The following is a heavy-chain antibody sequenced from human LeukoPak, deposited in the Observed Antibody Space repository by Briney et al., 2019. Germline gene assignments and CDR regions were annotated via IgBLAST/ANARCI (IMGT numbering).Heavy chain of an antibody. CDR3: ARSRITMVRGTDSSLGY. CDR1: GYTFTGYY. J-gene: IGHJ4*02. CDR2: INPNSGGT. Sequence: ASVKVSYKASGYTFTGYYMHWVRQAPGQGLEWMGWINPNSGGTNYAQKFQGRVTMTRDTSISTAYMELSRLRSDDTAVYYCARSRITMVRGTDSSLGYWGQGTLVTVSS. V-gene: IGHV1-2*02. D-gene: IGHD3-10*01.